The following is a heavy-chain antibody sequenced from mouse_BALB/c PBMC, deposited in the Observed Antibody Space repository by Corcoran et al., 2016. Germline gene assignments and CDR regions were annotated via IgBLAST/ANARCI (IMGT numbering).Heavy chain of an antibody. J-gene: IGHJ4*01. D-gene: IGHD2-1*01. CDR1: GYSFTGYY. Sequence: EVQLQQSGPELVKPGASVKISCKASGYSFTGYYMHWVKQSHVKSLEWIGRINPYNGATSYNQNFRDKASLTVDKSSSTAYMELHSLTSEDSAVYYCARREDGGNPYAMDYWGQGTSVTVSS. V-gene: IGHV1-26*01. CDR2: INPYNGAT. CDR3: ARREDGGNPYAMDY.